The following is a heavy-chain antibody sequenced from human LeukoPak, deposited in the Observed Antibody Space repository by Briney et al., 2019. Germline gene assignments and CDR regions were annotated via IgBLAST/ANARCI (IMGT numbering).Heavy chain of an antibody. CDR3: TRDGQGYLDY. V-gene: IGHV3-74*01. CDR2: IDSDGGST. J-gene: IGHJ4*02. Sequence: PGGSLRLSCAASGFTFSSTWMHWVRQTPGKGLVWVSRIDSDGGSTSYADSVNGRFTISRDNAKNTLYLQMNSLRADDTAVYYCTRDGQGYLDYWGQGTLVTVSS. CDR1: GFTFSSTW.